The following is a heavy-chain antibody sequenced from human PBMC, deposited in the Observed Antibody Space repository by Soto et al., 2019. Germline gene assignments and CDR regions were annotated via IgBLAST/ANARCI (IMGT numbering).Heavy chain of an antibody. CDR2: FYYSGST. V-gene: IGHV4-39*01. Sequence: SETLSLTCTVPGGSISSTSYYWVWIRQPPGKGLEWIGSFYYSGSTYYNPSLKSRVTISVDTSENQFSLKLKSVTAADTAVYYCARQVVDGTVAGSGSFDYWGQGTLVTVS. D-gene: IGHD3-10*01. CDR3: ARQVVDGTVAGSGSFDY. CDR1: GGSISSTSYY. J-gene: IGHJ4*02.